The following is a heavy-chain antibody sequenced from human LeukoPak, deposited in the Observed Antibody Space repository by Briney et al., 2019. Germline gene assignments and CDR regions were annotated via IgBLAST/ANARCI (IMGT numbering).Heavy chain of an antibody. D-gene: IGHD3-22*01. CDR3: ARVGYYDSSGYYCCFDP. J-gene: IGHJ5*02. Sequence: SVKVSCKASGGTFSSYAISWVRQAPGQGLEWMGGIIPIFGTANYAQKFQGRVTITADESTSTAYMELSSLRSEDTAVYYCARVGYYDSSGYYCCFDPWGQGTLVTVSS. CDR1: GGTFSSYA. V-gene: IGHV1-69*13. CDR2: IIPIFGTA.